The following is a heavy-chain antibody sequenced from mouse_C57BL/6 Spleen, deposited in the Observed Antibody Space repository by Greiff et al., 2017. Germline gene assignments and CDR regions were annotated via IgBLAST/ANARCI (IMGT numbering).Heavy chain of an antibody. Sequence: VQLQQSGAELVRPGASVKLSCTASGFNIKDDYMHWVKQRPEQGLEWIGWIDPENGDTEYASKFQGKATITAETSSNTAYLQLSSLTSEDTAVYYVTTWTLYEYDRAYWGQGTLVTVSA. D-gene: IGHD2-4*01. CDR2: IDPENGDT. CDR3: TTWTLYEYDRAY. V-gene: IGHV14-4*01. J-gene: IGHJ3*01. CDR1: GFNIKDDY.